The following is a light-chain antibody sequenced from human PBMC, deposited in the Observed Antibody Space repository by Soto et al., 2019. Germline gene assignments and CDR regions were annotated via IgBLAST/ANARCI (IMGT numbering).Light chain of an antibody. J-gene: IGLJ1*01. Sequence: QPPLTHPASVSGPPGQPITIPSLETSRNVGSYDLVSWYQQHPGKAPKLMIYEVTKRPSGVSNRFSGSKSGNTASLTISGLQAEDEADYYCCSYAGSSTPYVFGTGTNVTVL. CDR2: EVT. CDR1: SRNVGSYDL. V-gene: IGLV2-23*02. CDR3: CSYAGSSTPYV.